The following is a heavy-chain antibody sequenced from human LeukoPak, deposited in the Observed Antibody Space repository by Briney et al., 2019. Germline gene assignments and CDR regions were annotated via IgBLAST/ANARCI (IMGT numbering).Heavy chain of an antibody. CDR2: ISSSGSTI. CDR3: ASPPARYSSSWDLDY. V-gene: IGHV3-11*01. CDR1: GFTFSDYY. Sequence: GGSLRLSCAASGFTFSDYYMSWIRQAPGKGLEWVSYISSSGSTIYYADSVKGRFTISRDNAKNSLYLQMNSLRAEDTAVYYCASPPARYSSSWDLDYWGQGTLVTVSS. J-gene: IGHJ4*02. D-gene: IGHD6-13*01.